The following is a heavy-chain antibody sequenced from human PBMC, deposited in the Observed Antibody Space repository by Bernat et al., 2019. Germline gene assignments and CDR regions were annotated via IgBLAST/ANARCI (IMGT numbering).Heavy chain of an antibody. V-gene: IGHV3-33*01. Sequence: QVQLVESGGGVVQPGRSLRLSCAASGFTFSSYGMHWVRQAPGKGLEWVAVIWYDGSNKYYADSVKGRFTISRDNSKNTLYLQMNSLRAEDTAVYYCARGPLGVATIFHYYCYMDVWGKGTTVTVSS. J-gene: IGHJ6*03. CDR1: GFTFSSYG. CDR2: IWYDGSNK. CDR3: ARGPLGVATIFHYYCYMDV. D-gene: IGHD5-12*01.